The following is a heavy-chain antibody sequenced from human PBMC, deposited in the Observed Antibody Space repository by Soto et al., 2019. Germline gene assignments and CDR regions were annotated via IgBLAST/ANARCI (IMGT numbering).Heavy chain of an antibody. CDR2: IYYSGST. CDR3: MLGSGWKEFDY. V-gene: IGHV4-39*01. Sequence: LSLTCTVSGGSITSSSYYWGWIRQPPGKGLEWIGNIYYSGSTYYNPSLKSRVTISVDTSKNQFSLKLSSVTAADTAVYYCMLGSGWKEFDYRGQGTLVTVSS. CDR1: GGSITSSSYY. D-gene: IGHD3-22*01. J-gene: IGHJ4*02.